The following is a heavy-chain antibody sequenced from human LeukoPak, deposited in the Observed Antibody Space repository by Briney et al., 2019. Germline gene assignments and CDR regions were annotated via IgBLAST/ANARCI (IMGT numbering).Heavy chain of an antibody. V-gene: IGHV3-11*04. CDR2: ISSSGSTI. CDR1: GFTFSDYY. CDR3: ARDIVVVPATLVY. Sequence: KAGGSLRLSCAASGFTFSDYYMSWIRQAPGKGLEWVSYISSSGSTIYHADSVKGRFTISRDNAKNSPYLQMNSLRAEDTAVYYCARDIVVVPATLVYWGQGTLVTVSS. J-gene: IGHJ4*02. D-gene: IGHD2-2*01.